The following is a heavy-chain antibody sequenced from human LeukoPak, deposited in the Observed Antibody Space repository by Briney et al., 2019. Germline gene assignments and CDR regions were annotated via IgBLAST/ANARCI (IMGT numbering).Heavy chain of an antibody. J-gene: IGHJ4*02. CDR3: ARDRATIAVAGPGGFDY. CDR2: ISSSSSYI. CDR1: GFTFSSYS. Sequence: GGSLRLSCAASGFTFSSYSMNWVRQAPGKGLEWVSSISSSSSYIYYADSVKGRFTISRGNTKNSLYLQMNSLRAEDTAVYYCARDRATIAVAGPGGFDYWGQGTLVTVSS. D-gene: IGHD6-19*01. V-gene: IGHV3-21*01.